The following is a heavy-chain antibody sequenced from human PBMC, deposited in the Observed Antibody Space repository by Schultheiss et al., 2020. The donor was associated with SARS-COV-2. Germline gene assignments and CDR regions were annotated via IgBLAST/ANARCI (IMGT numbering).Heavy chain of an antibody. CDR2: IYYSGST. V-gene: IGHV4-61*05. D-gene: IGHD6-19*01. J-gene: IGHJ4*02. Sequence: SETLSLTCTVSGGSISSSSYYWGWIRQHPGKGLEWIGYIYYSGSTNYNPSLKSRVTISVDTSKNQFSLKLSSVTAADTAVYYCARAGYSSGWPDYWGQGTLVTVSS. CDR3: ARAGYSSGWPDY. CDR1: GGSISSSSYY.